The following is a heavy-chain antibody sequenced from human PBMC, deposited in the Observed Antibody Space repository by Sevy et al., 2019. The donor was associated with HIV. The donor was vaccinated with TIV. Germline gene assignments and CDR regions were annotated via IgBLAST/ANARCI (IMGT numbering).Heavy chain of an antibody. D-gene: IGHD5-18*01. CDR1: GFTFSSYW. CDR3: VREGVGGYSYSLDC. V-gene: IGHV3-7*01. CDR2: MKEDGSER. Sequence: GGSLRLSCAASGFTFSSYWMSWVRQAPGKGLEWVDTMKEDGSERNYVDSVKGRFTISRDNAKNSLYLQMNSLRAEETAVYYCVREGVGGYSYSLDCWGQGTLVTVSS. J-gene: IGHJ4*02.